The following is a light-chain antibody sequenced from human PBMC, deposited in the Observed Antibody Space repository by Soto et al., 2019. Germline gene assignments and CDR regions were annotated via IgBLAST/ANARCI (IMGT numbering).Light chain of an antibody. J-gene: IGKJ4*01. CDR3: QQYGSSPLT. CDR1: QSVSSSY. V-gene: IGKV3-20*01. Sequence: DIVLTQSPGTLSLSPGERATLSCRASQSVSSSYLAWYQQKPGQAPRLLIYGASSRATGIPDRFSGSGSGTDFTLTISRLEPEDFAVYYCQQYGSSPLTCGGGTKGDIK. CDR2: GAS.